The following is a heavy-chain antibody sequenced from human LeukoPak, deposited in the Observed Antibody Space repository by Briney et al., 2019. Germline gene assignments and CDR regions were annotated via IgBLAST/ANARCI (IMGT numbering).Heavy chain of an antibody. Sequence: SETLSLTCTVSGGSISSRSHYWGWIRQPPGKGLEWIGSMYYSGATHYNPSLRSRVTISVDTSKNQFSLKLSSVTAADTAVYYCARVSRSVVNWNDYYYYMDVWGKGTTVTVSS. V-gene: IGHV4-39*07. CDR3: ARVSRSVVNWNDYYYYMDV. D-gene: IGHD1-20*01. CDR1: GGSISSRSHY. J-gene: IGHJ6*03. CDR2: MYYSGAT.